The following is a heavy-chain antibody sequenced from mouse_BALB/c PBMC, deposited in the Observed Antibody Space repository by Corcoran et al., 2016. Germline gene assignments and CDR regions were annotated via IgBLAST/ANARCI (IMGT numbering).Heavy chain of an antibody. CDR2: INPDSSTI. D-gene: IGHD2-4*01. Sequence: EVKLLESGGGLVQPGGSLKLSCAASGFDFSRYWMNWVRQAPGKGLEWIGEINPDSSTINYMPSLKDKFIISRDNTKNTLYLQMSKVRSEDTALYYCARLGDYGWSAYWGQGTLVTVSA. J-gene: IGHJ3*01. V-gene: IGHV4-1*02. CDR3: ARLGDYGWSAY. CDR1: GFDFSRYW.